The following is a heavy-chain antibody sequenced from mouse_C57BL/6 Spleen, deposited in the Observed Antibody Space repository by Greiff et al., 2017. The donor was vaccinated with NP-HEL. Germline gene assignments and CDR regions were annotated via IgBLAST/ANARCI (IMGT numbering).Heavy chain of an antibody. J-gene: IGHJ3*01. CDR1: GYTFTSYW. D-gene: IGHD2-4*01. CDR3: ARSGSIYYDYDWFAY. Sequence: QVQLQQPGAELVKPGASVKMSCKASGYTFTSYWITWVKQRPGRGLEWIGDIYPGSGSTNYNEKFKSKATLTVDTSSSTAYMQLSSLTSEDSAVYYCARSGSIYYDYDWFAYWGQGTLVTVSA. V-gene: IGHV1-55*01. CDR2: IYPGSGST.